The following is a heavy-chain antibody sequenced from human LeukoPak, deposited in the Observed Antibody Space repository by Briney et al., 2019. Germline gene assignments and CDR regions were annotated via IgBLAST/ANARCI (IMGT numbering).Heavy chain of an antibody. Sequence: GESLKISCKGSGYSFTSYWIGWVRQMPGKGLEWMGIIYPGDSDTRYSPSSQGQVTISADKSISTAYLQWSSLKASDTAMYYCARPKVGATSGDNWFDPWGQGTLVTVSS. D-gene: IGHD1-26*01. V-gene: IGHV5-51*01. CDR1: GYSFTSYW. J-gene: IGHJ5*02. CDR3: ARPKVGATSGDNWFDP. CDR2: IYPGDSDT.